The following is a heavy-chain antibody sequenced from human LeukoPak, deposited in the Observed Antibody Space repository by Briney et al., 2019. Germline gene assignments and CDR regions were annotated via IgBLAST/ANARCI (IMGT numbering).Heavy chain of an antibody. V-gene: IGHV3-30*03. CDR3: ARDPSLRSDYGVYAVD. D-gene: IGHD4/OR15-4a*01. J-gene: IGHJ4*02. CDR2: ISYDGSNK. CDR1: GFTFSSYG. Sequence: PGGSLRLSCAASGFTFSSYGMHWVRQAPGKGLEWVAVISYDGSNKYYADSVKGRFTISRDNSKNTLYLQMNSLRAEDTAVYYCARDPSLRSDYGVYAVDWGQGTLVTVSS.